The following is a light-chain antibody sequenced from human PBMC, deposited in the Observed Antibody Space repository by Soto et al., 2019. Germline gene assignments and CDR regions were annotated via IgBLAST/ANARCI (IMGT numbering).Light chain of an antibody. Sequence: QSALTQPASVSGSPGQSITISCTGTTSDVGGYNFVSWYQQHPGKAPKLMIYEVSKRPSGVSNRFSGSKSGNTASLTISGLQAEDEADYYCSSYTSSGTWVFGGGTKVTVL. J-gene: IGLJ3*02. CDR1: TSDVGGYNF. CDR2: EVS. V-gene: IGLV2-14*01. CDR3: SSYTSSGTWV.